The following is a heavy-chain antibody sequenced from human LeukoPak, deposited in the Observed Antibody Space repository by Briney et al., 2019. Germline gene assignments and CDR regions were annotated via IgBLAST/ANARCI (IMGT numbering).Heavy chain of an antibody. CDR3: ARFRTAMQLWKGYYFDY. V-gene: IGHV3-7*01. CDR1: GFTFSSYW. J-gene: IGHJ4*02. Sequence: GGSLRLSCAASGFTFSSYWMSWVRQAPGKGLEWVGNIKQDGSERYYVDSVQGRFTISRDNAKNSLYLQMNSLRAEDTAVYYCARFRTAMQLWKGYYFDYWGQGTLVTVSS. CDR2: IKQDGSER. D-gene: IGHD5-18*01.